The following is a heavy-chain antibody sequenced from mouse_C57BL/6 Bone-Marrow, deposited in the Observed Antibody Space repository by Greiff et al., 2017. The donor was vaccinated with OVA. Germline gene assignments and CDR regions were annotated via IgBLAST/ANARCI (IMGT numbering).Heavy chain of an antibody. Sequence: EVKLVESEGGLVQPGSSMKLSCIASGFTFSDYYMAWVRQVPEKGLEWVANINYDGSSTYYLDSLKSRFIISRDNAKNILYLQMSSLKSEDTATYYCARDRGPYAMDYWGQGTSVTVSS. D-gene: IGHD3-1*01. CDR2: INYDGSST. CDR3: ARDRGPYAMDY. J-gene: IGHJ4*01. V-gene: IGHV5-16*01. CDR1: GFTFSDYY.